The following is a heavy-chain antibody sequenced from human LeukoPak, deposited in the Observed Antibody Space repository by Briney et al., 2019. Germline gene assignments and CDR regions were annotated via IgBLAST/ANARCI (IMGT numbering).Heavy chain of an antibody. V-gene: IGHV3-53*01. CDR1: GFTVSSNY. Sequence: GGSLRLSCAASGFTVSSNYMSWVRQAPGKGLEWVSVIYSGGSTYYADSVKGRFTISRDNSKNTLYLQMSSLRADDTAVYYCAKDLIPGSPDYFDYWGQGTLVTVSS. J-gene: IGHJ4*02. CDR3: AKDLIPGSPDYFDY. D-gene: IGHD1-26*01. CDR2: IYSGGST.